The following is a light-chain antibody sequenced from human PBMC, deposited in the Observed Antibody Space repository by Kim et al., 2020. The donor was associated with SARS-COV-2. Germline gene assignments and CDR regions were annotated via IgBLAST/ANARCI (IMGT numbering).Light chain of an antibody. Sequence: SVSPRQTDSITCSGVKLGDKYACWYQQKPGQSPVLVIYQDSKRPSGIPERFSGSIAGNTATLTISGTQAMDEADYYCQAWDSSTAVFGGGTQLNVL. V-gene: IGLV3-1*01. J-gene: IGLJ3*02. CDR2: QDS. CDR3: QAWDSSTAV. CDR1: KLGDKY.